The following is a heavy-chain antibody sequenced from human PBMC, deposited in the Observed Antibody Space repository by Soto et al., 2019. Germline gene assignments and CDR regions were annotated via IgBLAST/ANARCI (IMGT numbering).Heavy chain of an antibody. Sequence: ASVKVSCKASGYTFTSYDINWVRQATGQGLEWMGWMNPNSGNTGYAQKFQGRVTMTRNTSISTAYMELSSLRSEDTAVYYCARGDDYGDHDRSDAFDIWGQGTMVTVSS. J-gene: IGHJ3*02. V-gene: IGHV1-8*01. CDR1: GYTFTSYD. CDR2: MNPNSGNT. CDR3: ARGDDYGDHDRSDAFDI. D-gene: IGHD4-17*01.